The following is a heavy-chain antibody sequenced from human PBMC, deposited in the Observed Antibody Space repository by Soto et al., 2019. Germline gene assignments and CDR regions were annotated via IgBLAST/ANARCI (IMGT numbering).Heavy chain of an antibody. CDR3: ARGVDYDRGGYYYFY. CDR2: IIPIFGTA. D-gene: IGHD3-22*01. Sequence: ASLKVSCKASGGTFNNYAISWVRQAPGQGLEWMGGIIPIFGTANYAQKFQDRVTITADESTTTAYMELRSLRSEDTAVYYCARGVDYDRGGYYYFYWGQGTLVTVSS. CDR1: GGTFNNYA. J-gene: IGHJ4*02. V-gene: IGHV1-69*13.